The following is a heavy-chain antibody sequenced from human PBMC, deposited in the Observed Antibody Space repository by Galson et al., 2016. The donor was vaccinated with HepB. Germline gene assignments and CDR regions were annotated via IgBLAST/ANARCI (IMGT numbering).Heavy chain of an antibody. CDR1: GFTFSSYG. J-gene: IGHJ3*01. V-gene: IGHV3-33*01. D-gene: IGHD2-15*01. CDR2: IWYDGSNK. Sequence: SLRLSCAASGFTFSSYGMHWVRQAPGKGLEWVAIIWYDGSNKYYADSVKGRFTISKDNSKNTLYLQMNSLRAEDTAVYYCARDNTLGYCSGGTCSAFDVWGQGTVVTVS. CDR3: ARDNTLGYCSGGTCSAFDV.